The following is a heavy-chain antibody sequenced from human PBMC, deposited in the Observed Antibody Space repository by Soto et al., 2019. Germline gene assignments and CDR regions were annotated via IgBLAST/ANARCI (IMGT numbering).Heavy chain of an antibody. V-gene: IGHV4-39*01. CDR3: AGTPTAPLDY. J-gene: IGHJ4*02. CDR1: GGSISSSSYY. CDR2: IYYSGST. Sequence: SETLSLTCTVSGGSISSSSYYWGWFRQPPGKGLEWIGSIYYSGSTYYNPSLKSRVTISVDTSKNQFSLKLSSVTAADTAVYYCAGTPTAPLDYWGQGTLVTVSS. D-gene: IGHD4-4*01.